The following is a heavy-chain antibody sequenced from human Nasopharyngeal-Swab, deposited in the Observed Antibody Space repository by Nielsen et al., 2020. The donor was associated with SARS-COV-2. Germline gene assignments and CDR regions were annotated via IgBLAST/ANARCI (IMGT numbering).Heavy chain of an antibody. CDR3: AREFPGSSGVYFDY. J-gene: IGHJ4*02. D-gene: IGHD7-27*01. Sequence: GGSLRLSCVASGFNFANYAMYWVRQAPGKGLEWVAAISYDSRKTYYADSVKGRFTISRDNSRNTLYLQMNSLRAEDTAVYYCAREFPGSSGVYFDYWGQGTLVTVSS. CDR1: GFNFANYA. V-gene: IGHV3-30*04. CDR2: ISYDSRKT.